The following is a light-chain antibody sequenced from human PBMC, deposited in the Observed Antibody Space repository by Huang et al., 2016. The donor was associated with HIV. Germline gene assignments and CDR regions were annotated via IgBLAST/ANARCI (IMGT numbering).Light chain of an antibody. J-gene: IGKJ1*01. CDR3: MQALQTPRT. CDR1: QSLLNSKGFNY. CDR2: LSS. V-gene: IGKV2-28*01. Sequence: DIVMTQSPLSLPVTPGEPASISCRSSQSLLNSKGFNYLDWYLQKPGQSPQLLIYLSSKRAAGVPDRFSGSGSGTDFTLKISRVEAEDIGIYYCMQALQTPRTFGQGTKVEMK.